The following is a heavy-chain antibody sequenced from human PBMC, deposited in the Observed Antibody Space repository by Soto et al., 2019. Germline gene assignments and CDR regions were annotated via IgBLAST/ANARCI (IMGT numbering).Heavy chain of an antibody. Sequence: QVQLVESGGGVVQPGRSLRLSCAASGFTFSSYGMHWVRQAPGKGLEWVAVISYDGSNKYYADSVKGRFTISRDNSKNKLDPQRNSLRAEDKAVYYCAKELGGYDFSFDYWGQGTLVNVSS. CDR2: ISYDGSNK. J-gene: IGHJ4*02. CDR3: AKELGGYDFSFDY. D-gene: IGHD5-12*01. V-gene: IGHV3-30*18. CDR1: GFTFSSYG.